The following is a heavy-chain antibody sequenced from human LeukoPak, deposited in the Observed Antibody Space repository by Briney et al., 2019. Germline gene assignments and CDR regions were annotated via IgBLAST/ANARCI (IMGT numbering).Heavy chain of an antibody. D-gene: IGHD5-18*01. J-gene: IGHJ5*02. CDR3: ARVLRDTSPGNNWFDP. Sequence: SETLSLTCAVYGGSFSGYYWSWIRQPPGKGLEWIGEINHSGSTNYNPSLKSRVTTSVDTSKNQFSLKLSSVTAADTAVYYCARVLRDTSPGNNWFDPWGQGTLVTVSS. V-gene: IGHV4-34*01. CDR1: GGSFSGYY. CDR2: INHSGST.